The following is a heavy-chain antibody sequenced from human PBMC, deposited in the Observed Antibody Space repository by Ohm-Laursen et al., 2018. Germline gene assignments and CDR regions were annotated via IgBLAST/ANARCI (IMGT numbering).Heavy chain of an antibody. CDR1: GYTFTGYY. CDR3: ARESSGYSYGMDV. CDR2: INPNSGGT. Sequence: GESLKISCNASGYTFTGYYMHWVRQAPGQGLEWMGWINPNSGGTNYAQKFQGRVTMTRDTSISTAYMELSRLRSDDTAVYYCARESSGYSYGMDVWGQGTTVTVSS. D-gene: IGHD3-22*01. J-gene: IGHJ6*02. V-gene: IGHV1-2*02.